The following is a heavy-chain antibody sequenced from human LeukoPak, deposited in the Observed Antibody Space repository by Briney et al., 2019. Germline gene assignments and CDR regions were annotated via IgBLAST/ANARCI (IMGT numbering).Heavy chain of an antibody. V-gene: IGHV3-23*01. D-gene: IGHD2-2*01. CDR1: GFTFSSYA. Sequence: PGGSLRLSCAASGFTFSSYAMSWVRQAPGKGLEWVSAISGSGGSTYYADSVKGRFTISRDNSKNTLYLQMNSLRAEDTAGYYCAKGGGVPAATMIYYFDYWGQGTLVTVSS. CDR3: AKGGGVPAATMIYYFDY. CDR2: ISGSGGST. J-gene: IGHJ4*02.